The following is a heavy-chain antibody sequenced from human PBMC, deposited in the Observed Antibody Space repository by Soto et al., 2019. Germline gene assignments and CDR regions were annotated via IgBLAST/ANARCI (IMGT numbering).Heavy chain of an antibody. CDR1: GFTVSSNY. V-gene: IGHV3-53*04. CDR2: IYSGGST. Sequence: GGSLRLSCAASGFTVSSNYMSWVRQAPGKGLEWVSVIYSGGSTYYADSVKGRFTISRHNSKNTLYLQMNSLRAEDTAVYYCARMDFGVVRGYYYYYMDVWGKGTTVTVSS. D-gene: IGHD3-3*01. CDR3: ARMDFGVVRGYYYYYMDV. J-gene: IGHJ6*03.